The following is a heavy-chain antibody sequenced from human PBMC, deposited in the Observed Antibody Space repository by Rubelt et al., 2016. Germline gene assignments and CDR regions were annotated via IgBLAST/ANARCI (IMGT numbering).Heavy chain of an antibody. Sequence: QVQLQESGPGLVKPSETLSLTCTVSGGSISSYYWSWIRQPPGKGLEWIGYIYYSGSTYYNPSLKSRVTISVDTSKNQFSLKLSSVTAADTAVYYCARSITIFGVVTSNWFDPWGQGTLVTVSS. D-gene: IGHD3-3*01. J-gene: IGHJ5*02. CDR1: GGSISSYY. CDR3: ARSITIFGVVTSNWFDP. V-gene: IGHV4-59*12. CDR2: IYYSGST.